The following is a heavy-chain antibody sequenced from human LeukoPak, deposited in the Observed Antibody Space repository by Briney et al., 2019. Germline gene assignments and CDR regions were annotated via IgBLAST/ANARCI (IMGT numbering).Heavy chain of an antibody. Sequence: ASVKVSCKASGYTFTSYGISWVRQAPGQGLEWMGWISAYNGNTNYAQKLQGRVTMTTDTSTSTAYMELRSLRSDDTAVYYCARDHCSSTSCSSTPTNWFDPWGQGTPVTVSS. CDR3: ARDHCSSTSCSSTPTNWFDP. CDR1: GYTFTSYG. V-gene: IGHV1-18*01. D-gene: IGHD2-2*01. J-gene: IGHJ5*02. CDR2: ISAYNGNT.